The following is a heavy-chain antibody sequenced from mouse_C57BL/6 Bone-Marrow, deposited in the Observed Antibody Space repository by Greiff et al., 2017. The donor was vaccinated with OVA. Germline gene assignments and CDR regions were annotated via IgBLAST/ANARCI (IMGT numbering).Heavy chain of an antibody. V-gene: IGHV14-4*01. J-gene: IGHJ1*03. CDR2: IDPENGDT. D-gene: IGHD2-5*01. Sequence: VQLQQSGAELVRPGASVKLSCTASGFNIKDDYMHWVKQRPEQGLEWIGWIDPENGDTEYASKFQGKATITADTSSNTAYLQLSSLTSEDTAVYYCTTIPYSNSGDWYFDVWGTGTTVTVSS. CDR3: TTIPYSNSGDWYFDV. CDR1: GFNIKDDY.